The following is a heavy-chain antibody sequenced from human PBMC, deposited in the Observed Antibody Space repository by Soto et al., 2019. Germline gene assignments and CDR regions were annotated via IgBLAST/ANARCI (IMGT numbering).Heavy chain of an antibody. CDR3: ARHDARGGAFDI. CDR2: LHNSWGG. Sequence: QVQLQESGPGLVKPSETLSLTCPVSGVSINDYYWSWVRQPPGTGREWIAWLHNSWGGDYSPPLKRRVPTSMDTSKSQFSLRLSSVTAADTAVYYCARHDARGGAFDIWGQGTMVTVSS. D-gene: IGHD3-16*01. V-gene: IGHV4-59*08. CDR1: GVSINDYY. J-gene: IGHJ3*02.